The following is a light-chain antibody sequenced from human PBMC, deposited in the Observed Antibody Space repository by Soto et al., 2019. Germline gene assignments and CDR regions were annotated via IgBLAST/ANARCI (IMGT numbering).Light chain of an antibody. V-gene: IGKV3-20*01. CDR2: GAS. Sequence: EIVLTQSPGTLSLSTGERATLSCRASQSVSNNYLAWYQQKPGQAPRLLIYGASNRATGIPDRFSGSGSGTDFTLTISRLEPEDVATYYCQKYNSAPRTFGQGTKVDNK. CDR3: QKYNSAPRT. J-gene: IGKJ1*01. CDR1: QSVSNNY.